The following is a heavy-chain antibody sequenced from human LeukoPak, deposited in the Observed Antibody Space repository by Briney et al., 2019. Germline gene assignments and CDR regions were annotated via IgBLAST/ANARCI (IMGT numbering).Heavy chain of an antibody. D-gene: IGHD1-26*01. CDR1: GYTFTTFN. J-gene: IGHJ4*02. V-gene: IGHV1-18*01. Sequence: VASVKVSCKTSGYTFTTFNIAWVRQAPGQGLEWVGWVSTYNGNTDYAQRVQGRVAMTTDTSTNTAYMDLRNLRPDDTAVYYCARPHSLGGSFYVFDYWGQGTLITVSS. CDR2: VSTYNGNT. CDR3: ARPHSLGGSFYVFDY.